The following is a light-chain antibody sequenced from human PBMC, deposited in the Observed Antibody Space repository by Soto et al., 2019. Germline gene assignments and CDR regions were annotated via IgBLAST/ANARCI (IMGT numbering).Light chain of an antibody. J-gene: IGLJ1*01. CDR3: CAYAGRDTLDV. CDR1: STDVGGYNY. Sequence: QSALTQPRSVSGSPGQSVTISCTGTSTDVGGYNYVSWYQQHPGKVPKLMLYDVSKRPSGVPDRFSGSKSGNTAALTISGLQAEDEADYYCCAYAGRDTLDVFGSGTKVTVL. V-gene: IGLV2-11*01. CDR2: DVS.